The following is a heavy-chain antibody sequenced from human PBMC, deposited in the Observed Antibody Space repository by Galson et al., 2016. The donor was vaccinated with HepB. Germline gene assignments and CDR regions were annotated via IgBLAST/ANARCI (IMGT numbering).Heavy chain of an antibody. CDR1: GYTFIRYA. V-gene: IGHV1-3*01. Sequence: VKVSCKASGYTFIRYAIHWVRQAPGQRLEWVGWMNAGNGNTKYSQRFQGRVTITRDTSASTAYMELSSLRSEDTAVYYCARDMKDYEILTGVFEYWGQGTLVTVSS. D-gene: IGHD3-9*01. CDR2: MNAGNGNT. CDR3: ARDMKDYEILTGVFEY. J-gene: IGHJ4*02.